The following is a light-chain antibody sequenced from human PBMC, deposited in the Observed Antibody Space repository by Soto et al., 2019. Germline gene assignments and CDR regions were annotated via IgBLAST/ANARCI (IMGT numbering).Light chain of an antibody. CDR1: PGISNY. J-gene: IGKJ3*01. CDR3: QVNSSTAFT. CDR2: AAS. V-gene: IGKV1-27*01. Sequence: DIQMTQSPSSLSASVGDRVTITCRASPGISNYLAWYQQKPGKVPKLLIFAASTLQSGVPSRFSGSGSGTEFSLPISTLPPEDLTIYYFQVNSSTAFTFGPGTKVDIK.